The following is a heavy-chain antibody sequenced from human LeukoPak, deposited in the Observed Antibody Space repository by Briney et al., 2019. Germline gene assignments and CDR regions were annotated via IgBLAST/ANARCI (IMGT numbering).Heavy chain of an antibody. CDR3: ARAGLMVYAR. Sequence: SETLSVTCAVYGGSFNGYYWSWIRQPRGKGLEWIGEINHSGSTNYNPSLKSRVTISVDTSKNQFSPKLSSVTAADTAVYYCARAGLMVYARWGQGTLVTVSS. CDR2: INHSGST. J-gene: IGHJ4*02. V-gene: IGHV4-34*01. D-gene: IGHD2-8*01. CDR1: GGSFNGYY.